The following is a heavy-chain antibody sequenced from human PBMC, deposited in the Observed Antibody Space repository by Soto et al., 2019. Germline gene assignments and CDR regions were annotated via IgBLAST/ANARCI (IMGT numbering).Heavy chain of an antibody. CDR1: GFTFSSYS. CDR3: ARAKNIGLYSPFDS. D-gene: IGHD2-15*01. V-gene: IGHV3-48*02. J-gene: IGHJ4*02. Sequence: SLRLSCAASGFTFSSYSMNWVRQAPGKGLEWISYISTRSNSIYYADSVKGRFTVSRDNAKNSLFLQMNSLRDEDTAVYFCARAKNIGLYSPFDSWGQGALVTVSS. CDR2: ISTRSNSI.